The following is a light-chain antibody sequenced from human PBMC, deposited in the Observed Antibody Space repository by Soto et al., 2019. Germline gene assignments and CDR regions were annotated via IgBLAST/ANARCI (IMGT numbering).Light chain of an antibody. Sequence: EIVLTQSPATLSLSPGERATLSCRASQSVSSYLAWYQQKPGQAPRLLIYDASNRATGIPARFSGSGSGTDFTLTISSLEPEYFAVYYCQHLKTFGQGTKLEIK. V-gene: IGKV3-11*01. CDR1: QSVSSY. J-gene: IGKJ2*01. CDR3: QHLKT. CDR2: DAS.